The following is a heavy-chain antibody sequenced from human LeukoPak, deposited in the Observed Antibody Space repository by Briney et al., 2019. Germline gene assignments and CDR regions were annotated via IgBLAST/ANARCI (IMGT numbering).Heavy chain of an antibody. CDR3: ATEGRSSGWSDYYYMDV. D-gene: IGHD6-19*01. J-gene: IGHJ6*03. CDR2: INPSGGST. Sequence: GASVKVSCKASGYTFTGYYMHWVRQAPGQGLEWMGMINPSGGSTSYAQKFQGRVTMTRDMSTSTVYMELSSLGSEDTAVYYCATEGRSSGWSDYYYMDVWGKGTTVTVSS. CDR1: GYTFTGYY. V-gene: IGHV1-46*01.